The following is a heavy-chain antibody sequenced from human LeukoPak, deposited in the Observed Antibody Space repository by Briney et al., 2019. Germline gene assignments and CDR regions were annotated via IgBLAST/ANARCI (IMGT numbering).Heavy chain of an antibody. CDR3: ARRSAAKDAFDI. J-gene: IGHJ3*02. CDR2: ISWNSGSI. Sequence: GGSLRLSCAASRFTFDDYAMDWVRQAPGKGLEWVSGISWNSGSIGYADSVKGRFTISRDNAKNSLYLQMNSLRAEDTAVYYCARRSAAKDAFDIWGKGTKVTVSS. V-gene: IGHV3-9*01. D-gene: IGHD6-25*01. CDR1: RFTFDDYA.